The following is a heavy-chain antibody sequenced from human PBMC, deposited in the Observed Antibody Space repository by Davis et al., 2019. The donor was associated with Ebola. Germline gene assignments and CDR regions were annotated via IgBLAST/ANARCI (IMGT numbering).Heavy chain of an antibody. CDR3: ARDEDIVVESAAIYYYYGMDV. CDR1: GFTFSSYG. J-gene: IGHJ6*02. CDR2: IWYDGSNK. V-gene: IGHV3-33*08. D-gene: IGHD2-2*01. Sequence: SLSLSCAASGFTFSSYGMHWVRQAPGKGLEWVAVIWYDGSNKYYADSVKGRFTISRDNSKNTLYLQMNSLRAEDTAVYYCARDEDIVVESAAIYYYYGMDVWGQGTTVTVSS.